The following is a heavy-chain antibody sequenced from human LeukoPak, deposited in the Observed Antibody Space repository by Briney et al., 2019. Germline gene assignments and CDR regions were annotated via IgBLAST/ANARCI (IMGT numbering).Heavy chain of an antibody. V-gene: IGHV4-34*01. Sequence: SETLSLTCAVSGGSFSDYYWTWIRQPPGKGLEWIGEINHSGSPNNNPSLKSRVSISFDTSKNQFSLKLTSVTAADTAVYYCGSRRTAMFGVIKGPIDYWGQGTLVTVSS. J-gene: IGHJ4*02. CDR3: GSRRTAMFGVIKGPIDY. CDR1: GGSFSDYY. CDR2: INHSGSP. D-gene: IGHD3-3*01.